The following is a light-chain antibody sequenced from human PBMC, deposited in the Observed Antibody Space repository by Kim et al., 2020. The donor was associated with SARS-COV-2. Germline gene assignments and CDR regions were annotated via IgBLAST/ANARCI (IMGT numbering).Light chain of an antibody. CDR2: QDT. CDR1: KLGDKY. J-gene: IGLJ1*01. Sequence: SSELTQPPSVSVSLGQTASITCSGDKLGDKYACWYQQKPGQSPVLVIYQDTKRPSGIPERFSGSNSGNTATLTISGTQAMDEADYYCQAWDSSTGVFGTGTKVTVL. V-gene: IGLV3-1*01. CDR3: QAWDSSTGV.